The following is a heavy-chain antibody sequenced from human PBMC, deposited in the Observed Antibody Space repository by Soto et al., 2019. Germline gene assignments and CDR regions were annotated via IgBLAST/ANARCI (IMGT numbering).Heavy chain of an antibody. D-gene: IGHD3-3*01. Sequence: GXSVKVSCKVTGYTLTALSMHWVRHAPGKGLDWMGGSDPEDGETIYAQKFQGRVTMTEDTSTDTAYMELSSLRSEETAVYYCATGPYYDFWSGYYPFDYWGQGTLVTVSS. CDR3: ATGPYYDFWSGYYPFDY. V-gene: IGHV1-24*01. CDR1: GYTLTALS. J-gene: IGHJ4*02. CDR2: SDPEDGET.